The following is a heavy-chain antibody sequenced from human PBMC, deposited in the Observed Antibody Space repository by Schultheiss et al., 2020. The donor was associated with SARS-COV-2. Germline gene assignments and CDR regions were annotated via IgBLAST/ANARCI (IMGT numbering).Heavy chain of an antibody. Sequence: SETLSLTCAVYGGSFSGYYWSWIRQPPGKGLEWIGEINHSGSTYYNPSLKSRVTISLDTSKNHFSLKVSSVTAADTAVYYCARGRFSDAFDIWGQGTMVTVSS. J-gene: IGHJ3*02. CDR2: INHSGST. D-gene: IGHD3-3*01. CDR3: ARGRFSDAFDI. V-gene: IGHV4-34*01. CDR1: GGSFSGYY.